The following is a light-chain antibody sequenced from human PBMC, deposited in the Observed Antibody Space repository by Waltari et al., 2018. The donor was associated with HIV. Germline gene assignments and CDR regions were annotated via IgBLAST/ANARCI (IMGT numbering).Light chain of an antibody. V-gene: IGKV1-5*03. J-gene: IGKJ2*01. CDR1: QSISKG. CDR3: QQYNSYSYT. CDR2: KAS. Sequence: DIQMTQSPSTLSASVGDRVPITFRASQSISKGLAWYQQKAGKAPKLLIYKASSLQSGVTSRFSGSGSGTEFTLTISSLQPDDFGTYYCQQYNSYSYTFGQGTKLEI.